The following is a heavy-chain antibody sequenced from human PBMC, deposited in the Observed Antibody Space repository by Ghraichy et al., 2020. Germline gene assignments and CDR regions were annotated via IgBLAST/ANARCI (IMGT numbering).Heavy chain of an antibody. V-gene: IGHV1-69*04. Sequence: SVKVSCKASGGTFISYAINWVRQAPGQGLEWMGRIITIRGITYYPPKFQGRVTITADKSTSTAYMELSSLRSDDTAVYYCAIRNCTGTRCYDDSWGQGTLVTVSS. J-gene: IGHJ5*01. D-gene: IGHD2-2*01. CDR1: GGTFISYA. CDR2: IITIRGIT. CDR3: AIRNCTGTRCYDDS.